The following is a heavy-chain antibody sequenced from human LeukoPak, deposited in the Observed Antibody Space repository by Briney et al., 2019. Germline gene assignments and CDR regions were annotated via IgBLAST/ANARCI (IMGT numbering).Heavy chain of an antibody. CDR2: IKQDGSEK. CDR1: GFTFSSYW. J-gene: IGHJ4*02. V-gene: IGHV3-7*03. Sequence: GGSLRLSCAASGFTFSSYWMSWVRQAPGKGLEWVANIKQDGSEKYYVDSVKGRFTISRDNAKNSLYLQMNSLRAEDTAVYYCARELHSGSLSFFDYWGQGTLVTASS. CDR3: ARELHSGSLSFFDY. D-gene: IGHD1-26*01.